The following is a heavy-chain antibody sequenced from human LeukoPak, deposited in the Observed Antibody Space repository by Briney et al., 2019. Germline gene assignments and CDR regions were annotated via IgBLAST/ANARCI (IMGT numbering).Heavy chain of an antibody. CDR2: MNPNSGNT. V-gene: IGHV1-8*01. CDR1: GYTFTSYD. Sequence: ASVKVSCKASGYTFTSYDIHWVRQATGQGLEWMGWMNPNSGNTGYAQKFQGRVTMTRNTSISTAYVELSSLRSEDTAVYYCARGFSFLLRYFDWLLRPENYYYYYGMDVWGQGTTVTVSS. D-gene: IGHD3-9*01. J-gene: IGHJ6*02. CDR3: ARGFSFLLRYFDWLLRPENYYYYYGMDV.